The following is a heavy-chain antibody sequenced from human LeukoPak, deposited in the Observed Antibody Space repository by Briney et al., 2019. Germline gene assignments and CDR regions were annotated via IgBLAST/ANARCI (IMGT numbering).Heavy chain of an antibody. CDR1: GFTFSSYA. V-gene: IGHV3-23*01. D-gene: IGHD3-10*01. CDR3: AKDGDYYGSGSYYDY. CDR2: VSGGGGTT. Sequence: PGGSLRLSCAASGFTFSSYAMSWVRQAPGKGLEWVSTVSGGGGTTYYADSVKGRFTISRDNSKNTLFLQMNSLRAEDTAIYYCAKDGDYYGSGSYYDYWGQGTLVTVSS. J-gene: IGHJ4*02.